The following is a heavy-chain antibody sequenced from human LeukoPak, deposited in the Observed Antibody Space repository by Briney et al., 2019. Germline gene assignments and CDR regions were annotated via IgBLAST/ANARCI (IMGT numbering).Heavy chain of an antibody. Sequence: GGSLRLSCAASGFTFSSYAMSWVRQAPGKGLEWVSAISGSGGSTYYADSVKGRFTISRDNSKNTLYLQMNSLRAEDTAVYYCAKVGDREYYYGSGSTYYFDYWGQGTLVTVSS. J-gene: IGHJ4*02. CDR1: GFTFSSYA. CDR3: AKVGDREYYYGSGSTYYFDY. D-gene: IGHD3-10*01. V-gene: IGHV3-23*01. CDR2: ISGSGGST.